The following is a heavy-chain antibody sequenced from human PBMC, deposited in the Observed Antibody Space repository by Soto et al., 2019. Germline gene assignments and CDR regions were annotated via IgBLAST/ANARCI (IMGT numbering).Heavy chain of an antibody. CDR2: TYYRSRWYN. CDR3: AGTTSHQWYYMDV. D-gene: IGHD1-7*01. Sequence: SQTLSLTCALSGCSVSSNSAAWNWIRLSPSRGLEWLARTYYRSRWYNDYAVSVRSRITVNPDTSKNQFSLQLTSVTPEDTAVYYCAGTTSHQWYYMDVWGKGTTVTVSS. V-gene: IGHV6-1*01. J-gene: IGHJ6*03. CDR1: GCSVSSNSAA.